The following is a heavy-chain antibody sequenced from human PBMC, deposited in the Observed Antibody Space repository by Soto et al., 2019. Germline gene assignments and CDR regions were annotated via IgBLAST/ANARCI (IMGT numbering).Heavy chain of an antibody. J-gene: IGHJ4*02. Sequence: GGSLRLSCAASEFTFSHYSMHWVRQAPDLGLEWVAFISYDGSNKYYADSVKGRFTISRDNANNTLFLQMSSLRVEDTGVYYCARDRQRALVVVAATGGFDSWGQGTLVTVSS. CDR2: ISYDGSNK. D-gene: IGHD2-15*01. CDR1: EFTFSHYS. CDR3: ARDRQRALVVVAATGGFDS. V-gene: IGHV3-30-3*01.